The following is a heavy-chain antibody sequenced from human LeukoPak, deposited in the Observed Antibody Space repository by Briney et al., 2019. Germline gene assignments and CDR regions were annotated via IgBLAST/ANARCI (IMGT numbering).Heavy chain of an antibody. V-gene: IGHV4-59*01. Sequence: SETLSLTCTVSGGSISSYYWSWIRQPPGKGLEWIGYIYYSGSTNYNPSLKSRVTISVDTSKNQFSLKLSSVTAADAAVYYCASNSWSGYYTGRTGFDYWGQGTLVTVSS. D-gene: IGHD3-3*01. CDR3: ASNSWSGYYTGRTGFDY. CDR1: GGSISSYY. CDR2: IYYSGST. J-gene: IGHJ4*02.